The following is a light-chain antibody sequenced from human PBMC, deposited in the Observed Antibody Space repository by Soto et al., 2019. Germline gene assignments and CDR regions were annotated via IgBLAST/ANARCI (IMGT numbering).Light chain of an antibody. CDR1: QSVSSSY. J-gene: IGKJ4*01. V-gene: IGKV3-20*01. CDR3: QQYGSSPTLT. CDR2: GAS. Sequence: EIVLTQSPGTLSLSPGERATLSCRASQSVSSSYLVWYQQKPGQAPRLLIYGASSRATGIPDRFSGTGSGTDFTLTISRLEPEDFAVYFCQQYGSSPTLTFGEGTKVEIK.